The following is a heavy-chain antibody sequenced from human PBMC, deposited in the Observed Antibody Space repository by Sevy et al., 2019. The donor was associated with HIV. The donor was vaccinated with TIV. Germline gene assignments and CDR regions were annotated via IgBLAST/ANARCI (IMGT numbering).Heavy chain of an antibody. D-gene: IGHD1-26*01. CDR1: GFTFSNFG. V-gene: IGHV3-33*01. CDR2: IWYGGKNA. CDR3: ARDLEEWELRYLGY. J-gene: IGHJ4*02. Sequence: GGSLRLSCAASGFTFSNFGMHWARQVPGGGLEWVAIIWYGGKNAYYADSMKGRFTISRDNSKNTLYLQMNNLRAEDTAVYYCARDLEEWELRYLGYWGQGTLVTVSS.